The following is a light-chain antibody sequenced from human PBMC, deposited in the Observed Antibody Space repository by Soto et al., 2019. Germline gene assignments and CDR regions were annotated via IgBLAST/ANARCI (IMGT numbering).Light chain of an antibody. J-gene: IGKJ5*01. CDR1: QSIRSH. Sequence: DIQMTQSQTSLSASLGDSVSLTCRASQSIRSHLNWYQQKPGKAPKLLIYAASSLQSGVPSRFSGSGSGTDFTLTIRGLQPEDFAVYYCQQYNNWPPITFGQGTRLEIK. CDR3: QQYNNWPPIT. V-gene: IGKV1-39*01. CDR2: AAS.